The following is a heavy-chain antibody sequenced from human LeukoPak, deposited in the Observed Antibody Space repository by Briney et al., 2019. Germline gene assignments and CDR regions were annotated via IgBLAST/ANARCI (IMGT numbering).Heavy chain of an antibody. CDR2: TYYRSKWYN. V-gene: IGHV6-1*01. CDR1: GDSVSSNSAG. D-gene: IGHD6-13*01. Sequence: SQTLSLTCAISGDSVSSNSAGWNWIRQSPSRGLEWLGRTYYRSKWYNDDAVSVKSRITINPDTAKNQFSLQLNSVTPEDTAVYYCARGYSSSSANNWFDPWGQGTLVTVSS. CDR3: ARGYSSSSANNWFDP. J-gene: IGHJ5*02.